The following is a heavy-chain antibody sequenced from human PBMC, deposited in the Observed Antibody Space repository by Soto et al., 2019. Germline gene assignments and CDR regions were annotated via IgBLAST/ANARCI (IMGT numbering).Heavy chain of an antibody. CDR3: AKGDGRIVPRHFDY. CDR2: ISYDGTNK. J-gene: IGHJ4*02. Sequence: GGSLRLSCAASGFTFSNYAIHWVRQAPGKGLEWVAVISYDGTNKYYADSVKGRFTISRNNSKNTLFLQMNSLRAEDTAVYYCAKGDGRIVPRHFDYWGQGTLVTVSS. D-gene: IGHD1-26*01. V-gene: IGHV3-30-3*01. CDR1: GFTFSNYA.